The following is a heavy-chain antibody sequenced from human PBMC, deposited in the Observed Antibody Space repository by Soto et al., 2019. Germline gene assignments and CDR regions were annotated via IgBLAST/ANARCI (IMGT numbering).Heavy chain of an antibody. Sequence: EVQLVESGGGLVQPGGSLRLSCAASGFTFSSYWMYWDRQAPRKGLVWVSRIKTDGSITRYAESVKGRFTVSIDNARDMVYLQMNSLRAEDTAVYYCAKDMHAAPEYWGQGTMVIVSS. CDR3: AKDMHAAPEY. J-gene: IGHJ4*02. V-gene: IGHV3-74*01. CDR2: IKTDGSIT. CDR1: GFTFSSYW.